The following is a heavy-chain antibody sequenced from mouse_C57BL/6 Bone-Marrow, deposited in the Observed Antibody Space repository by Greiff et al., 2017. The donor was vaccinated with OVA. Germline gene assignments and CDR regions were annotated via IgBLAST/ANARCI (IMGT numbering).Heavy chain of an antibody. CDR2: TWWDDAK. Sequence: QVTLKESGPGLLQPSQTLSLSCSFSGFSLSTFGMGVGWIRQPPGMGLEWLAYTWWDDAKYYNPALKSRLTNSKDTSKNHVFLQIANVDAADTATNYCARIVRGFDYCGQGTTLTVSS. D-gene: IGHD1-1*01. CDR3: ARIVRGFDY. V-gene: IGHV8-8*01. J-gene: IGHJ2*01. CDR1: GFSLSTFGMG.